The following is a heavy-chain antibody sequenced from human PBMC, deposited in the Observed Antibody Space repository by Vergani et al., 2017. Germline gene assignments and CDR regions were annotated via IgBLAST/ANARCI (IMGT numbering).Heavy chain of an antibody. J-gene: IGHJ6*02. D-gene: IGHD4-17*01. CDR3: ARVGYGDYYGMDV. Sequence: QVQLQESGPGLVKPSQTLSLTCTVSGGSISSGSYYWSWIRQPPGKGLEWIGYIYYSGSTNYNPSLKSRVTISVDTSKNQFSLKLSSVTAADTAVYYCARVGYGDYYGMDVWGQGTTVTVSS. V-gene: IGHV4-61*01. CDR2: IYYSGST. CDR1: GGSISSGSYY.